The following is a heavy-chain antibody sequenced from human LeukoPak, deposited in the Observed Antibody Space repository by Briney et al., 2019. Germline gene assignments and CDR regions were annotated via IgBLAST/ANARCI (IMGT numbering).Heavy chain of an antibody. V-gene: IGHV3-7*01. D-gene: IGHD2-21*02. J-gene: IGHJ1*01. CDR3: TSWGDTTAEYFQR. Sequence: GGSLRLSCVVSGFTFNRCWMNWVRQAPGKGLEWVANINPDGRDTYYVDSVKGRFTISRDNAENSIYLQMNSLRVEDTAVYYCTSWGDTTAEYFQRWGQGTLVTVSS. CDR2: INPDGRDT. CDR1: GFTFNRCW.